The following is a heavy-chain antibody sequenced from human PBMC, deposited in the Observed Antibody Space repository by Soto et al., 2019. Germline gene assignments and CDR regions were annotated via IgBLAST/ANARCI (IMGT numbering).Heavy chain of an antibody. V-gene: IGHV3-33*01. CDR3: ARVEMATILRFDY. D-gene: IGHD5-12*01. J-gene: IGHJ4*02. CDR1: GFAFSSYG. CDR2: IWYDGSNK. Sequence: GGSVRLSCASSGFAFSSYGMHWVRQAPGKGLEWVAVIWYDGSNKYYADSVKGRFTISRDNSKNTLYLQMNSLRAEDTALYYCARVEMATILRFDYWGQGTLVTVSS.